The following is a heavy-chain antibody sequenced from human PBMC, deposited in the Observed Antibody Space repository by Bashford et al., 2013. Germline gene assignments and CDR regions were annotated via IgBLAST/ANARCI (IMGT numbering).Heavy chain of an antibody. D-gene: IGHD3-10*01. Sequence: WVRQAPGQGLEWMGWISAYNGNTNYAQKLQGRVTITADKSKSTAFMELSNLTSEDTAVYYCARGERARGVVGGWIKYYFDSWGQGTLVTVSS. CDR2: ISAYNGNT. CDR3: ARGERARGVVGGWIKYYFDS. J-gene: IGHJ4*02. V-gene: IGHV1-18*01.